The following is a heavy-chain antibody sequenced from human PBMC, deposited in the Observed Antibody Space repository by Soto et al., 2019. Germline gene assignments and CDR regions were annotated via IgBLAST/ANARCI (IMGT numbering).Heavy chain of an antibody. J-gene: IGHJ6*03. CDR2: VNHSGST. V-gene: IGHV4-34*01. CDR1: GGSFSGYY. Sequence: QVQLQQWGAGLLKPSETLSLTCAVYGGSFSGYYWSWIRQPPGKGLEWIGEVNHSGSTNHKPSLKSRVPISVDTSKSQFSLKMSSVTAADTAVYYCARGAITKVRGVINYYYYYYLDVWGKGTTVTVSS. D-gene: IGHD3-10*01. CDR3: ARGAITKVRGVINYYYYYYLDV.